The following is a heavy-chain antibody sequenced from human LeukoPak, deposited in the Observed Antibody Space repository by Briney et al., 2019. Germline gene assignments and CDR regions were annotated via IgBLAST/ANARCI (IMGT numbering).Heavy chain of an antibody. D-gene: IGHD3-22*01. J-gene: IGHJ4*02. Sequence: SETLSLTCTVSGGSISSYYWSWIRQPPGKGLEWIGYIYYSGSTNYNPSLKSRVTISVDTSKNQFSLKLSSVTAADTAVYYCARDNPPTYYDSSGYLDYWGQGTLVTVSS. CDR2: IYYSGST. CDR1: GGSISSYY. CDR3: ARDNPPTYYDSSGYLDY. V-gene: IGHV4-59*01.